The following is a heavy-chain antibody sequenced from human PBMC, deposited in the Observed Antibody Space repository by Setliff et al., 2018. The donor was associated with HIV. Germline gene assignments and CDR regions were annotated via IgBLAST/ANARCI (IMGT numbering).Heavy chain of an antibody. CDR1: GYTFTTYG. V-gene: IGHV1-18*01. CDR3: ARSRNSILTGYYPTADFDY. J-gene: IGHJ4*02. D-gene: IGHD3-9*01. CDR2: ISTYNGDT. Sequence: GASVKVSCKASGYTFTTYGISWVRQAPGQGLEWMGWISTYNGDTNYVQKLQGRVTMTTDTSTSTAHMELRSLRSDDTAVYYCARSRNSILTGYYPTADFDYWGQGTLVTVSS.